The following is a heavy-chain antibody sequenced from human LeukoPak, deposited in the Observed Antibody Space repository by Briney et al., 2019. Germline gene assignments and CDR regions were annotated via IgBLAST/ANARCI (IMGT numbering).Heavy chain of an antibody. V-gene: IGHV3-33*01. CDR3: ARDSLPMAVTGPFDH. J-gene: IGHJ4*02. CDR2: IWYDGSNK. CDR1: GXTFSSYA. Sequence: GGSLRLSCAASGXTFSSYAMHWVRQAPGKGLEWVAVIWYDGSNKYYADSVKGRFTISRDNSKSALYLQMNSLRAEDTAIYYCARDSLPMAVTGPFDHWGQGALVTVSS. D-gene: IGHD6-19*01.